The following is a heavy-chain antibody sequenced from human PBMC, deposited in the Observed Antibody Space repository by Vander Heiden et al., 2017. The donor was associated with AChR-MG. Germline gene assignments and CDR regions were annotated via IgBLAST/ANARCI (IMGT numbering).Heavy chain of an antibody. CDR2: IYWDDDK. V-gene: IGHV2-5*02. J-gene: IGHJ4*02. D-gene: IGHD3-3*01. CDR3: ADRSDFWSGPAGY. CDR1: GFSLITSGVG. Sequence: QITLKESGPTLVKPTQPLTLTCTFSGFSLITSGVGVGWIRQPPGKALEWLALIYWDDDKRYSPDLKSRVTITKDTSKNQVVLTMTKMETVDTATYYCADRSDFWSGPAGYWGQGTLVTVSS.